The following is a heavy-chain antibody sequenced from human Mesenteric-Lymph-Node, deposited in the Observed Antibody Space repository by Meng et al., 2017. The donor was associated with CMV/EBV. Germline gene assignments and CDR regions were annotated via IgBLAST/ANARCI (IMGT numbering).Heavy chain of an antibody. Sequence: GESLKISCAASGFTFSSYSMNWVRQAPGKGLVWVSRIKSDGSSTSYADSVKGRFTISRDNAKNTLYLQMNSLRAEDTAVYYCARGPTIVGATRDAFDIWGQGTMVTVSS. V-gene: IGHV3-74*01. CDR2: IKSDGSST. J-gene: IGHJ3*02. CDR3: ARGPTIVGATRDAFDI. CDR1: GFTFSSYS. D-gene: IGHD1-26*01.